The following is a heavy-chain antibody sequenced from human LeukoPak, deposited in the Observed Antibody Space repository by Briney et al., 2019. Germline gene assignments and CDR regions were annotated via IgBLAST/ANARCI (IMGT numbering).Heavy chain of an antibody. CDR2: INQSGIT. CDR1: GGSFSGSY. V-gene: IGHV4-34*01. D-gene: IGHD2-2*01. J-gene: IGHJ4*02. Sequence: SETLSLTCAVYGGSFSGSYWSWFRQPPGKGLEWIGEINQSGITNYSPSLTSRVSISVDTSKNQFSLRLSSVTAADTAVYFCARGRPAAIWGQGALVTVSS. CDR3: ARGRPAAI.